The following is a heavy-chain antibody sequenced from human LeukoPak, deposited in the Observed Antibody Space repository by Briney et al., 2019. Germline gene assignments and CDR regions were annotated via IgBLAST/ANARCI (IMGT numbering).Heavy chain of an antibody. J-gene: IGHJ3*02. CDR2: IYYSGST. Sequence: PSDTLSLTCTVSGGSISSGDYYWSWIRQPPGKGLVWLGYIYYSGSTSYNPSLKSRVTTSVDTSKNQFSLKLSSVTAADTAVYYCARDDSSGYHDAFDIWGQGTMVTVSS. D-gene: IGHD3-22*01. V-gene: IGHV4-30-4*02. CDR3: ARDDSSGYHDAFDI. CDR1: GGSISSGDYY.